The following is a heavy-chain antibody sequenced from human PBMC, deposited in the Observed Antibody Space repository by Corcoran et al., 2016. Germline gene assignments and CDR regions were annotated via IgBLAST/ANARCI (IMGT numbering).Heavy chain of an antibody. CDR1: GFTFSNAW. CDR2: IKSKANGGAL. V-gene: IGHV3-15*07. CDR3: SAGDASDI. Sequence: EVQLVDSGGGLVKSGGSLRLSCTGSGFTFSNAWMHWVRQAPGKGLEWVGRIKSKANGGALEYVAPVKVRFSIARDDSRNTVYLEMNSLETEDRAVYYGSAGDASDIWGHGTKVTVS. J-gene: IGHJ3*02. D-gene: IGHD3-16*01.